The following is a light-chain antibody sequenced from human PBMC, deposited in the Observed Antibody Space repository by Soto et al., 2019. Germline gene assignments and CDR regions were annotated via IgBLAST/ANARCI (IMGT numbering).Light chain of an antibody. Sequence: EIVLTQSPGTLSLPPGERAALSCRASQSVGYNFVAWYQQKLGQAPRLLIYAASRRATGIPDRFSGSGSGTDFTLTISRLEPEDVGVYYCQQYGTSPHLTFGGGTRVEIK. CDR3: QQYGTSPHLT. CDR1: QSVGYNF. V-gene: IGKV3-20*01. CDR2: AAS. J-gene: IGKJ4*01.